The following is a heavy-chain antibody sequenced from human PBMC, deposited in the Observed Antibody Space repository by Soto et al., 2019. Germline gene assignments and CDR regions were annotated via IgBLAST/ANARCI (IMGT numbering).Heavy chain of an antibody. CDR1: GFTFSRFS. CDR2: ISSSSSTI. Sequence: EVQLVESGGGLVQPGGSLRLSCAASGFTFSRFSMNWVRQAPGRGLEWVSYISSSSSTIYYADSVKGRFTISRDNAKNALYLQLKSQRAEDTAVYYWARDGYGDYVVEYWGQGALVTVSS. J-gene: IGHJ4*02. D-gene: IGHD4-17*01. CDR3: ARDGYGDYVVEY. V-gene: IGHV3-48*01.